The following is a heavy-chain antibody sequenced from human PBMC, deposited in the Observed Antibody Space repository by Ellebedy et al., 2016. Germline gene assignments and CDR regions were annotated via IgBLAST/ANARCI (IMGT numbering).Heavy chain of an antibody. Sequence: GGSLRLSCTASGFSLSTYWMTWVRQAPGKGLECVANINQDGSVRKYVDSVKGRFTVSRDNAKNSLFLQMNSLRAEDTAVYYCAGPAATGTKTFDYWGQGTLVTVSS. CDR3: AGPAATGTKTFDY. CDR1: GFSLSTYW. V-gene: IGHV3-7*01. J-gene: IGHJ4*02. CDR2: INQDGSVR. D-gene: IGHD1-1*01.